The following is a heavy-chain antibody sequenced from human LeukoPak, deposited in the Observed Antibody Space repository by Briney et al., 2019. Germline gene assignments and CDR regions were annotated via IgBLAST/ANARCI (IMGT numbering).Heavy chain of an antibody. CDR1: GFTFTDFY. V-gene: IGHV3-11*01. CDR3: ARALTGFIPGN. J-gene: IGHJ4*02. CDR2: ISSSGTTI. D-gene: IGHD3-9*01. Sequence: GGSLRLSCAASGFTFTDFYMSWVGQAPGKGLEWASYISSSGTTIYYADSVMGRFTISRDNAKNSLYLQMNSLRAEDTAVYYCARALTGFIPGNWGQGTLVTVSP.